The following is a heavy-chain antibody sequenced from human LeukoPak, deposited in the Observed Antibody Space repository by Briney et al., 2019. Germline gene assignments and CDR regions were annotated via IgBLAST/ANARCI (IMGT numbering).Heavy chain of an antibody. CDR2: IYSGGST. Sequence: GGSLRLSCAASGFTLSSNYMSWVRQAPGKGLEWVSVIYSGGSTYYADSVKGRFTISRDNSKNTLYLQMNSLRAEDTAVYYCARDRGYSYGMDVWGKGTTVTISS. D-gene: IGHD5-18*01. V-gene: IGHV3-53*01. CDR3: ARDRGYSYGMDV. CDR1: GFTLSSNY. J-gene: IGHJ6*04.